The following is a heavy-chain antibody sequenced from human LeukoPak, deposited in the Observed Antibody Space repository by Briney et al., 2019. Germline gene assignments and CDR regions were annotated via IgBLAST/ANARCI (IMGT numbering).Heavy chain of an antibody. CDR3: AREGPYRYFDY. Sequence: SETLSLTCTVSGGSISSGGYYWSWIRQHPGKGLEWIEYIYYSGSTYYNPSLKSRVTISVDTSKNQFSLKLSSVTAADTAVYYCAREGPYRYFDYWGQGALVTVSS. D-gene: IGHD5-18*01. CDR1: GGSISSGGYY. CDR2: IYYSGST. J-gene: IGHJ4*02. V-gene: IGHV4-31*03.